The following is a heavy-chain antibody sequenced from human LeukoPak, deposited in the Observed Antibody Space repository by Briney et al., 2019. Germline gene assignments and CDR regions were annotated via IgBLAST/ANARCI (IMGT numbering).Heavy chain of an antibody. Sequence: SETLSLTCTVSGGSISSYYWSWIRQPPGKGLEWIGHIYYSGSTNYNPSLKSRVTISVDTSKNQFSLKLSSVTAADTAVYYCARVSGDYSGIDYWGQGTLVTVSS. V-gene: IGHV4-59*01. J-gene: IGHJ4*02. CDR1: GGSISSYY. CDR3: ARVSGDYSGIDY. D-gene: IGHD4-11*01. CDR2: IYYSGST.